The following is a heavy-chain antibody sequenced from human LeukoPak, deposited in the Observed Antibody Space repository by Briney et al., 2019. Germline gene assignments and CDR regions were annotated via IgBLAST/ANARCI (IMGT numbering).Heavy chain of an antibody. V-gene: IGHV1-3*03. D-gene: IGHD3-22*01. Sequence: ASVKVSCKASGYTFTSYAMHWVRQAPGQRLEWMGWINAGNGNTKYSQEFQGRVTITRDTSASTAYMELSSLRSEDIAVYYCAREYYDSSGLDAFDIWGQGTMVTVSS. CDR1: GYTFTSYA. CDR3: AREYYDSSGLDAFDI. CDR2: INAGNGNT. J-gene: IGHJ3*02.